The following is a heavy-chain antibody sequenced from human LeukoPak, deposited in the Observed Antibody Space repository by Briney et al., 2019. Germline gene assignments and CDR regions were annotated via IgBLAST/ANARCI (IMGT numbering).Heavy chain of an antibody. D-gene: IGHD2-15*01. CDR1: GYTFTSYD. Sequence: ASVKVSFKASGYTFTSYDINWVRQATGQGLEWMGWMNPNSGNTGYAQKFQGRVTMTRNTSISTAYMELSSLRSEDTAVYYCARGRSDCSGGSCYSYWGQGTLVTGSS. CDR3: ARGRSDCSGGSCYSY. V-gene: IGHV1-8*01. CDR2: MNPNSGNT. J-gene: IGHJ4*02.